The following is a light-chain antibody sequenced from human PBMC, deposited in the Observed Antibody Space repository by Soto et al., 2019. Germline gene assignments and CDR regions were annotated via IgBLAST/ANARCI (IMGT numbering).Light chain of an antibody. J-gene: IGKJ1*01. Sequence: EIVLTQSPGTLSLSPGERATLSCRASQSVRSNYLAWYQQKPGQAPRLLIYGASSRATGIPDRFSGSGSGRDFTLTISRLEPEDFAVYYWQQWATCGQGTKVEMK. CDR1: QSVRSNY. V-gene: IGKV3-20*01. CDR3: QQWAT. CDR2: GAS.